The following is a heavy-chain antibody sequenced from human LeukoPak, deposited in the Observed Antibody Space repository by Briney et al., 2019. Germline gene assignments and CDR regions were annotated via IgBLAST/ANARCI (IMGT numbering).Heavy chain of an antibody. J-gene: IGHJ4*02. CDR2: IIPMFGTA. V-gene: IGHV1-69*05. D-gene: IGHD5-18*01. CDR3: ARDQDTAMGLFDY. Sequence: VASVKVSCKASGGTFSSYAISWVRQAPGQGLEWMGGIIPMFGTADYAQKFQGRVTITTDESTSTAYMELSSLRSEDTAVYYCARDQDTAMGLFDYWGQGTLVTVSS. CDR1: GGTFSSYA.